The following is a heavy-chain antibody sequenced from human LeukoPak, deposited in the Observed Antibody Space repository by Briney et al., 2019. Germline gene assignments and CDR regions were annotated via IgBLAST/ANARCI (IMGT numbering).Heavy chain of an antibody. J-gene: IGHJ3*02. V-gene: IGHV4-34*01. CDR3: ARAAPGFYDSSGYYYVGAFDI. CDR2: INHSGST. Sequence: SETLSLTCAVYGGSFSGYYWSWIRQPPGKGLEWIGEINHSGSTNYNPSLKSRVTISVDTSKNQFSLKLSSVTAADTAVYYCARAAPGFYDSSGYYYVGAFDIWGQGTMVTVSS. D-gene: IGHD3-22*01. CDR1: GGSFSGYY.